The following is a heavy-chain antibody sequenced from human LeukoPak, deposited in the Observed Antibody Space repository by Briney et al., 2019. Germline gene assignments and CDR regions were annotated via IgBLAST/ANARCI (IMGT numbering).Heavy chain of an antibody. CDR1: GGSISRYY. V-gene: IGHV3-20*04. CDR3: ARDRGDCSGGSCYHSS. Sequence: ETLSLTCTVSGGSISRYYWSWVRQAPGKGLEWVSNINWNGGNTHYADSVKGRFTISRDNAKNSLYLQMNILRDEDTALYFCARDRGDCSGGSCYHSSWGQGTLVTVSS. CDR2: INWNGGNT. D-gene: IGHD2-15*01. J-gene: IGHJ5*02.